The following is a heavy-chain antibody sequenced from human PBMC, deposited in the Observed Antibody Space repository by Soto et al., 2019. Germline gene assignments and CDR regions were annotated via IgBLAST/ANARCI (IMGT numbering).Heavy chain of an antibody. CDR3: AREGPGIAAPDY. J-gene: IGHJ4*02. V-gene: IGHV3-11*01. CDR2: ISSRADTI. D-gene: IGHD6-13*01. Sequence: QVQLVESGGGLVKPGESLRLSCAASGFTFSDYYMSWIRQAPGRGLEWVSYISSRADTIYYADAVKGRFTISRDNTKNSLYLQLNSLRAEDTAVYYCAREGPGIAAPDYWGQGTLVTVSS. CDR1: GFTFSDYY.